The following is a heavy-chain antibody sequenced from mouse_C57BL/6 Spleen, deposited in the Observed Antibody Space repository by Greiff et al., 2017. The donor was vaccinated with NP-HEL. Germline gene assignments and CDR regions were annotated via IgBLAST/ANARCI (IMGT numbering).Heavy chain of an antibody. V-gene: IGHV1-26*01. CDR2: INPNNGGT. CDR3: ASGSSYGYFDY. CDR1: GYTFTDYY. D-gene: IGHD1-1*01. J-gene: IGHJ2*01. Sequence: EVQLQQSGPELVKPGASVKISCKASGYTFTDYYMNWVKQSHGKSLEWIGDINPNNGGTSYNQKFKGKATLTVDKSSSTAYMELRSLTSEDSAVYSCASGSSYGYFDYWGQGTTLTVSS.